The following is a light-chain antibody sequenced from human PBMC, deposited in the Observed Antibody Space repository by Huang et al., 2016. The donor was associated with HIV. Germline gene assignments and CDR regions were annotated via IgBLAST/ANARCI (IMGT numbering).Light chain of an antibody. J-gene: IGKJ2*01. V-gene: IGKV2-30*02. CDR2: KVS. Sequence: DVVMTQSPLSLPVTLGQPASISCRSSQSLVHSDGNTYLNWFQQRPGQSPRRLSYKVSNRDSGVPDRFSGSGSGTDFTLKISRVEAEDVGVYYCMQGTHWPLFGQGTKLEIK. CDR1: QSLVHSDGNTY. CDR3: MQGTHWPL.